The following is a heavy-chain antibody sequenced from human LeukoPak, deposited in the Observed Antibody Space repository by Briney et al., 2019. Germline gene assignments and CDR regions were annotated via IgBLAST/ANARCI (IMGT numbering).Heavy chain of an antibody. CDR2: ISFDGNNK. D-gene: IGHD5-12*01. V-gene: IGHV3-30*18. J-gene: IGHJ4*02. CDR1: GITFSSYG. Sequence: GGSLRLSCEASGITFSSYGMQWVRQAPGKGLEWVAVISFDGNNKYYADSVKGRVTISRDNSKNTLYLQMNSLRAEDTAVYYCAKDQGGWLSPFDSWGQGSLVTVSS. CDR3: AKDQGGWLSPFDS.